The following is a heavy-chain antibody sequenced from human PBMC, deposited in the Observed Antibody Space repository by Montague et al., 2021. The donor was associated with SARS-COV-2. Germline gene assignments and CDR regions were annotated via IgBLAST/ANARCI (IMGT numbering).Heavy chain of an antibody. CDR3: VRASLIKARIAVAGTTVY. D-gene: IGHD6-19*01. V-gene: IGHV3-48*03. J-gene: IGHJ4*02. CDR1: GFTSRTYE. Sequence: SLRLSCAASGFTSRTYEMNWVRQAPGKGLEWVSYISSSGSTIYYADSVKGRFTISRDNSKNTLYLQMNSLRAEDTAVYYCVRASLIKARIAVAGTTVYWGQGTLVTISS. CDR2: ISSSGSTI.